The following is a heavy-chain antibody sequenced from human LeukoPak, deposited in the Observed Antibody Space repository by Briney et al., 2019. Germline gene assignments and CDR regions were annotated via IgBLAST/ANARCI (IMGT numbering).Heavy chain of an antibody. J-gene: IGHJ4*02. CDR2: ISGSGGST. CDR3: AKDVAYGPRLEYFDY. CDR1: GFTFSSYA. D-gene: IGHD1-1*01. V-gene: IGHV3-23*01. Sequence: GGSLRLSCAASGFTFSSYAMSWVRQAPGKGLEWVSAISGSGGSTYYADSVKGRFTISRDNAKNSLYLQMNSLRAEDTALYYCAKDVAYGPRLEYFDYWGQGTLVTVSS.